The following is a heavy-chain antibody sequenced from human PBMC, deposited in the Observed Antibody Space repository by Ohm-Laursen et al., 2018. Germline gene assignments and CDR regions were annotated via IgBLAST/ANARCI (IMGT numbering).Heavy chain of an antibody. Sequence: SLRLSCAASGFTFSSYNMNWVRQAPGKGLEWVSSISSSSSYIYYADSVQGRFTISRDNAKNSLYLQMNSLRAEDTAVYYCATGDLLRFLKWLLPPFDYWGQGTLVTVSS. CDR3: ATGDLLRFLKWLLPPFDY. D-gene: IGHD3-3*01. CDR2: ISSSSSYI. CDR1: GFTFSSYN. J-gene: IGHJ4*02. V-gene: IGHV3-21*01.